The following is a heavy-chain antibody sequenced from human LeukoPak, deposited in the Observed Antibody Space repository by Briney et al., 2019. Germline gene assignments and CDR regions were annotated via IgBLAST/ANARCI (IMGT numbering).Heavy chain of an antibody. CDR2: IIPIFGTA. V-gene: IGHV1-69*13. J-gene: IGHJ3*02. CDR3: ARDHHSTYYYDSSGYGPDAFDI. Sequence: ASVKVSCKASGGTFSSYAISWVRQAPGQGLEWMGGIIPIFGTANYAQKFQGRVTITADESTSTAYMELSSLRSEDTAVYYCARDHHSTYYYDSSGYGPDAFDIWGQGTTVTVSS. CDR1: GGTFSSYA. D-gene: IGHD3-22*01.